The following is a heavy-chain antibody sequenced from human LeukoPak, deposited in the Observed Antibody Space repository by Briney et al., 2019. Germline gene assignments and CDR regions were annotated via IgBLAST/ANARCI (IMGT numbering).Heavy chain of an antibody. Sequence: PSETLSLTCTVPGGSISSYYWSWIRQPAGKGLEWIGRIYTSGGTNYNPSLKSRVTMSVDTSKNQFSLKLSSVTAADTAVYYCARTPYYGSGSDLYGMDVWGQGTTVTVSS. CDR2: IYTSGGT. D-gene: IGHD3-10*01. CDR1: GGSISSYY. CDR3: ARTPYYGSGSDLYGMDV. J-gene: IGHJ6*02. V-gene: IGHV4-4*07.